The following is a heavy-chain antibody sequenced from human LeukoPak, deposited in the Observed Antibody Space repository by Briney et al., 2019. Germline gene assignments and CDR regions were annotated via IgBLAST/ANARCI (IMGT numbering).Heavy chain of an antibody. CDR1: GFTFSSYA. D-gene: IGHD5-24*01. J-gene: IGHJ4*02. Sequence: GGSLRLSCAASGFTFSSYAMSWVRQAPGKGLEWVSSVSGGGGSTYYADSVKGRFTISRDNAKNSLYLQMNSLRAEDTAVYYCARWSMATNGYYFDYWGQGTLVTVSS. CDR2: VSGGGGST. V-gene: IGHV3-23*01. CDR3: ARWSMATNGYYFDY.